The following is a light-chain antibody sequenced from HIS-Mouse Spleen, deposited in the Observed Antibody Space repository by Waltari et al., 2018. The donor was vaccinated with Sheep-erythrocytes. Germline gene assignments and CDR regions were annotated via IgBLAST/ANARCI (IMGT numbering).Light chain of an antibody. CDR1: SSDVGGYNY. CDR2: DVS. CDR3: CSYAGSYNHV. Sequence: QSALTQPRSVSGSPGQSVTISCTGTSSDVGGYNYVSWYQQHPGKAHKLMIYDVSKPPLGGPDPFRGAQAGNPAPPTISGLQAEDEADYYCCSYAGSYNHVFATGTKVTVL. J-gene: IGLJ1*01. V-gene: IGLV2-11*01.